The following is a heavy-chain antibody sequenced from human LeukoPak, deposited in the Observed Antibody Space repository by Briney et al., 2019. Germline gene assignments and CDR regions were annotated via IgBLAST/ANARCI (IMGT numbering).Heavy chain of an antibody. CDR2: ISSSSYI. CDR1: GFTFSSYS. D-gene: IGHD1-1*01. J-gene: IGHJ4*02. CDR3: ARNQRYAGTTVY. Sequence: KPGGSLRLSCAASGFTFSSYSMNWVRQAPGKGLEWVSSISSSSYIYYADSVKGRFTISRDNAKNSLYLQMNSLRAYDTAVYYCARNQRYAGTTVYWGQGTLVTVSS. V-gene: IGHV3-21*01.